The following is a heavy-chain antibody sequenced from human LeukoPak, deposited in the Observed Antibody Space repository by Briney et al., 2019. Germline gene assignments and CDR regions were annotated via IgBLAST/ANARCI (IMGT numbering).Heavy chain of an antibody. CDR3: GKDLREYHSGWLDY. D-gene: IGHD6-19*01. Sequence: GGSLRLSCAASGFTFNSYGMSWVRQAPGQGLEWVSGISGSAGTTYYADSVKGRFTISRDDSKNTLYLQMNSLRAGDTAVYYCGKDLREYHSGWLDYWGQGTLVTVSS. J-gene: IGHJ4*02. V-gene: IGHV3-23*01. CDR2: ISGSAGTT. CDR1: GFTFNSYG.